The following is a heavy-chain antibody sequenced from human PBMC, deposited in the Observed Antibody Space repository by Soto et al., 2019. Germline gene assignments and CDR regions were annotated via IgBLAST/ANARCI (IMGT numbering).Heavy chain of an antibody. CDR3: ARGLKPPDYDFWSGSYGMDV. CDR1: GYTFTGYY. Sequence: ASVKVSCTASGYTFTGYYMHWVRQAPGQGLEWMGWINPNSGGTNYAQKFQGWVTMTRDTSISTAYVELSRLRSDDTAVYYCARGLKPPDYDFWSGSYGMDVWGQGTTVTVSS. D-gene: IGHD3-3*01. V-gene: IGHV1-2*04. CDR2: INPNSGGT. J-gene: IGHJ6*02.